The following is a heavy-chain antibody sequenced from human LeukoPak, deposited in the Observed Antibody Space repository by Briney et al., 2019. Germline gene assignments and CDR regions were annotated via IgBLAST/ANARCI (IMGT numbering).Heavy chain of an antibody. CDR3: ARCDPPYYDFWSGYYTSVYGMDV. V-gene: IGHV3-7*01. Sequence: GGSLRLSCAASGFTFSSYWMSWVRQAPGKGLEGVAHMKQDGSEKYYVDSVKGRFTISRDNAKNSLYLQMNSLRAEDTAVYYCARCDPPYYDFWSGYYTSVYGMDVWGQGTTVTVSS. CDR1: GFTFSSYW. J-gene: IGHJ6*02. D-gene: IGHD3-3*01. CDR2: MKQDGSEK.